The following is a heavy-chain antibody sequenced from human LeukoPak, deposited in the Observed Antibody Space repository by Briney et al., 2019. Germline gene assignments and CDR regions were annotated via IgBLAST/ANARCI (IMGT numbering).Heavy chain of an antibody. J-gene: IGHJ4*02. D-gene: IGHD6-19*01. CDR2: ISWNSGSI. V-gene: IGHV3-9*01. CDR1: GFTFSSDA. Sequence: TGGSLRLSCAASGFTFSSDAMSWVRQAPGKGLEWVSGISWNSGSIGYADSVKGRFTISRDNAKNSLYLQMNSLRAEDTALYYCAKDMYSSGWYPFDYWGQGTLVTVSS. CDR3: AKDMYSSGWYPFDY.